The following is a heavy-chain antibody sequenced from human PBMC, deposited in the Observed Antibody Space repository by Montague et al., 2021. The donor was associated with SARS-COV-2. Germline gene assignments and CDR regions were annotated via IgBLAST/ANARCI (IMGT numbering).Heavy chain of an antibody. CDR3: ARETMTADAFDI. Sequence: SETLSLTCTVSGASVGSSDWGWIRQSPGKGLELIGYSYSVGSTDYNPSLKSRATISRDTSKNQFSLKVRSVTAADTAVYYCARETMTADAFDIWGQGNMVTVSS. D-gene: IGHD1-14*01. CDR1: GASVGSSD. CDR2: SYSVGST. J-gene: IGHJ3*02. V-gene: IGHV4-59*02.